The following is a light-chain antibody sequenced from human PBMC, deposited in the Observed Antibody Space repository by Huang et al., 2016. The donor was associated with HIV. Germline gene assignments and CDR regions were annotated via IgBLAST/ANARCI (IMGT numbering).Light chain of an antibody. J-gene: IGKJ2*01. CDR3: QQYNSSPYT. V-gene: IGKV1-5*01. CDR1: QSIICW. CDR2: DAS. Sequence: DIQMTQSPSTLFASVGDRVTITCRASQSIICWLAWYQQKPGKAPKLLISDASNLESGVPSRFSGSGSGTEFTLTISSLQPDDVATYYCQQYNSSPYTFGQGTKLEIK.